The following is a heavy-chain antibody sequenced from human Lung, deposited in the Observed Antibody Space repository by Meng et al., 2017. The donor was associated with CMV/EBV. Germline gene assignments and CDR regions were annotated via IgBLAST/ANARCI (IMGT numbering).Heavy chain of an antibody. CDR3: AKASGFHFGSGSFYC. CDR2: INWNSDTK. V-gene: IGHV3-9*01. CDR1: GFTFEDYA. J-gene: IGHJ4*02. Sequence: SLKISCAASGFTFEDYAMHWVRQVPGKGLEWVSGINWNSDTKTYVDSVKGRFTISRDNAKDSVYLQMNSLRAEDKGSYYCAKASGFHFGSGSFYCWGQGXLVTVSS. D-gene: IGHD3-10*01.